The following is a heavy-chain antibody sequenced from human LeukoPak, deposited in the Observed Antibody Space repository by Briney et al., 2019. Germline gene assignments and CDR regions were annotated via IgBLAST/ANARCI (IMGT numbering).Heavy chain of an antibody. CDR2: ISGSGGRT. J-gene: IGHJ5*02. Sequence: GGSLRLSCAASGFTFNSYGMTWVRQAPGKGLEWVSSISGSGGRTYYADSVKGRFTISRDNSENTVYLQMNSLRAEDTAVYYCAKGMSWFDPWGQGTLVTVSS. CDR3: AKGMSWFDP. CDR1: GFTFNSYG. V-gene: IGHV3-23*01.